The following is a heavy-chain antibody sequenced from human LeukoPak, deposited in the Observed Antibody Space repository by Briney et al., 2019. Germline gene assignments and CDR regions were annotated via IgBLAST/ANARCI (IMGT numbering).Heavy chain of an antibody. CDR1: GGSISSYY. D-gene: IGHD5-12*01. J-gene: IGHJ3*02. CDR2: IYYSGST. Sequence: SETLSLTCTVSGGSISSYYWSWIRQPPGKGLEWIGYIYYSGSTNYNPSLKSRVTISVDTSKNQFSLKLSSVTAADTAVYYCAGESGGGYDHDAFDIWGQGTMVTVSS. CDR3: AGESGGGYDHDAFDI. V-gene: IGHV4-59*01.